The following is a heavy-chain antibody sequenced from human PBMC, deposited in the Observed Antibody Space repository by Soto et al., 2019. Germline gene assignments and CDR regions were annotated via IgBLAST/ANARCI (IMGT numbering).Heavy chain of an antibody. Sequence: EVQLVESGGGLVQPGGSLRLSCEASGFTSRTYWMHWVRQPPGKRLVWVSRLNPDGRTTAYADSVKGRFTISRDNAKNTLYLQMNSMRAEDTAFYYCAREFGGCSLPIDLWGRGTLVTVSS. CDR3: AREFGGCSLPIDL. D-gene: IGHD2-15*01. J-gene: IGHJ2*01. CDR2: LNPDGRTT. V-gene: IGHV3-74*01. CDR1: GFTSRTYW.